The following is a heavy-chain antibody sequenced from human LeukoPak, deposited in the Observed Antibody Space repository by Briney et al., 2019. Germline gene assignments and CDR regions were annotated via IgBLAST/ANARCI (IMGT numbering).Heavy chain of an antibody. J-gene: IGHJ4*02. Sequence: GGSLRLSCATSGFTFSSYGVHWVRQAPGRGLEWVAFMHYDGSNSYYADSVKGRFTISRDNPKNTLYLQMNSLRAEDTAVYFCAKDLAAMAYYFDYWGQGTLVTVSS. CDR2: MHYDGSNS. D-gene: IGHD5-18*01. CDR3: AKDLAAMAYYFDY. CDR1: GFTFSSYG. V-gene: IGHV3-30*02.